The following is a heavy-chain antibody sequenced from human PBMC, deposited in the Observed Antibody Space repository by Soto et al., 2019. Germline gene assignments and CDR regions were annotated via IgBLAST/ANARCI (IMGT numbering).Heavy chain of an antibody. CDR2: TYYRSKWYN. V-gene: IGHV6-1*01. Sequence: SQTLSLTCAMSVASVSSKSAAWAWIRQSPSRGLEWLGRTYYRSKWYNDYAVSVKSRITINQDTSKNQXSPQLNSVTPDDTAVYYCAREFWREGTDFRREGTPVTVSS. D-gene: IGHD3-3*01. CDR1: VASVSSKSAA. J-gene: IGHJ6*04. CDR3: AREFWREGTDF.